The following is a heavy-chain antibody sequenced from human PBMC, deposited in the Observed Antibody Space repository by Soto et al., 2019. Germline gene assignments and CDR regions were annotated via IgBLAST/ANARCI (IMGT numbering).Heavy chain of an antibody. CDR2: SYTSGST. CDR1: GGAISSYY. V-gene: IGHV4-4*07. Sequence: SETLSLTGTVSGGAISSYYWSWIRQPAGKGLEWSGRSYTSGSTNYNPSLKSRVPMSVATSKIQFSLKLSSVSAADTAVYYCARACSSNSCYDVFGYWGQGPLVTVAS. CDR3: ARACSSNSCYDVFGY. D-gene: IGHD2-2*01. J-gene: IGHJ4*03.